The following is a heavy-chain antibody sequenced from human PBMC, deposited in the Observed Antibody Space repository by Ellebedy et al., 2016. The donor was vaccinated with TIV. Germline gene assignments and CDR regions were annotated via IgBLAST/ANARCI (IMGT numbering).Heavy chain of an antibody. V-gene: IGHV3-9*01. CDR2: IDWSGDQR. J-gene: IGHJ1*01. CDR1: GFRFDDYA. D-gene: IGHD3-9*01. CDR3: RRGIDILTGQDS. Sequence: GGSLRLSXAGSGFRFDDYAMSWVRQVPGKGLEWVSGIDWSGDQRHYHDSVKGRFTISRDNAESSLYLEMDSLRIEDTALYYCRRGIDILTGQDSWGQGALVTVSS.